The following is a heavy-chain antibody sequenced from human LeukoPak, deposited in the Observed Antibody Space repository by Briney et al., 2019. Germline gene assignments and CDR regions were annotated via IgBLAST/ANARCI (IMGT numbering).Heavy chain of an antibody. CDR3: ARTMIVVDAYGAFDI. V-gene: IGHV3-53*01. CDR1: GFTVSSNY. Sequence: GGSLRLSSAASGFTVSSNYMSWVRQAPGKGLEWVSVIYSGGSTYYADSVKGRFPNSRDNSKNTLYLQMNSLRAEDTAVYYCARTMIVVDAYGAFDIWGQGTMVTVSS. D-gene: IGHD3-22*01. CDR2: IYSGGST. J-gene: IGHJ3*02.